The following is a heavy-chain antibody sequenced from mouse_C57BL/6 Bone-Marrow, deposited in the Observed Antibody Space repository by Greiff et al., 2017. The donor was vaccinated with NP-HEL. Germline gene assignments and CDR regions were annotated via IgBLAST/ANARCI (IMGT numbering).Heavy chain of an antibody. Sequence: QVQLQQSGAELVKPGASVKLSCKASGYTFTEYTIHWVKQRSGQGLEWIGWFYPGSGSIKYNEKFKDKATLTADKSSSTVYMELSRLTSEDSAVYFCERHEDPRRYYYGSRRDYFDYWGQGTTLTVSS. CDR2: FYPGSGSI. D-gene: IGHD1-1*01. CDR3: ERHEDPRRYYYGSRRDYFDY. CDR1: GYTFTEYT. J-gene: IGHJ2*01. V-gene: IGHV1-62-2*01.